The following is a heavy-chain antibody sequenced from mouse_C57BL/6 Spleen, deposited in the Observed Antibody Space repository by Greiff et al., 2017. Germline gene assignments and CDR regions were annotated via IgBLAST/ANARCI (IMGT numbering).Heavy chain of an antibody. Sequence: QVQLQQPGAELVMPGASVKLSCKASGYTFTSYWMHWVKQRPGQGLEWIGEIDPSDSYTNYNQKFKGKSTLTEDKSSSTAYMQLSSLTSEDSAVYYCARGRYAMGYWGQGTSVTVSS. CDR2: IDPSDSYT. V-gene: IGHV1-69*01. J-gene: IGHJ4*01. CDR3: ARGRYAMGY. CDR1: GYTFTSYW.